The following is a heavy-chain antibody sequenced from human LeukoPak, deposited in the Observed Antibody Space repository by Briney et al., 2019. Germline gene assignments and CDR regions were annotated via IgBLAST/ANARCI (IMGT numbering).Heavy chain of an antibody. CDR2: INPSGGST. CDR3: ARASCYSRKYYYYMDV. D-gene: IGHD2-15*01. V-gene: IGHV1-46*01. Sequence: GASVKVSCKASGYTFTSYYMHWVRQAPGQGLEWMGIINPSGGSTSYAQKFQGRVTMTRDMSTSTVYMELSSLRSEDTAVYYCARASCYSRKYYYYMDVWSKGTTVTVSS. J-gene: IGHJ6*03. CDR1: GYTFTSYY.